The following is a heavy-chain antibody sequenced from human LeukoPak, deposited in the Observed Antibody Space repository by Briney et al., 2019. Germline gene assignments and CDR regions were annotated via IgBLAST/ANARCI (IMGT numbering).Heavy chain of an antibody. D-gene: IGHD2/OR15-2a*01. CDR3: ARSPSPKIYYFDY. CDR1: GFTFSDYG. V-gene: IGHV3-23*01. CDR2: ISGRGGGT. J-gene: IGHJ4*02. Sequence: PGGSLRLSCAASGFTFSDYGMSWVRQAPGKGLEWVSTISGRGGGTYYADSVKGRFTISRDNSKNTLYLQMNSLRAEDTAVYYCARSPSPKIYYFDYWGQGTLVTVSS.